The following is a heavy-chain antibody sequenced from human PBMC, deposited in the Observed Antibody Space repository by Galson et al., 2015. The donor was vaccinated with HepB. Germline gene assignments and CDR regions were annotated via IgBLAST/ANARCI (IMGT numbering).Heavy chain of an antibody. CDR1: GYTFTSYA. CDR3: AREGPGYRYYFDY. CDR2: INAGNGNT. Sequence: SVKVSCKASGYTFTSYAMHWVRQAPGQRLEWMGWINAGNGNTKYSQKFQGRVTITRDTSASTAYMELSSLRSEDTAVYYCAREGPGYRYYFDYWGQGTLVTVSS. D-gene: IGHD5-12*01. J-gene: IGHJ4*02. V-gene: IGHV1-3*01.